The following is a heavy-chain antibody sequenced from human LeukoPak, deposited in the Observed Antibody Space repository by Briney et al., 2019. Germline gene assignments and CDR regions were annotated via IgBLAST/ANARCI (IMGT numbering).Heavy chain of an antibody. Sequence: SETLSLTCTVSGGSISSSSYYWGWIRQPPGKGLEWIGSIYYSGSTYYNPSLKSRVTISVDTSKNQFSLKLSSVTAADTAVYYCARSSGWFPHYYYYGMDVWGQGTTVTVSS. CDR3: ARSSGWFPHYYYYGMDV. CDR1: GGSISSSSYY. D-gene: IGHD6-19*01. J-gene: IGHJ6*02. CDR2: IYYSGST. V-gene: IGHV4-39*01.